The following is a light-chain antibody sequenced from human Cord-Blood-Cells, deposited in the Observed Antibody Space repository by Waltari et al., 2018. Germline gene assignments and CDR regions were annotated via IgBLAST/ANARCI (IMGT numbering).Light chain of an antibody. V-gene: IGLV1-51*02. CDR2: ENN. J-gene: IGLJ1*01. CDR1: SSNIGNNY. CDR3: GTWDSSLSAV. Sequence: QSVLTQPPSVSAAPGQKVTIPCSGSSSNIGNNYVSWYQQLPGTAPKLLIYENNKRPSGIPDRFSGSKSGTSATLGITGLQTGDEADYYCGTWDSSLSAVFGTGTKVTVL.